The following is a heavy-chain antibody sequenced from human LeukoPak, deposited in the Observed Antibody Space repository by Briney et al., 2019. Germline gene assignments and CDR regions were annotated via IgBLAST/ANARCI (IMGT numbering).Heavy chain of an antibody. CDR1: VCILSSYA. CDR2: IIPIFGTA. V-gene: IGHV1-69*01. CDR3: ARVPGYSYDPPFDY. D-gene: IGHD5-18*01. J-gene: IGHJ4*02. Sequence: ASVKVSCKASVCILSSYAINGVRQAPGQGLEWMGGIIPIFGTAHYPQKFQGRVTIHADESTSTAYMGLSSVRSEDTAVYFCARVPGYSYDPPFDYWGQGTLVTVSS.